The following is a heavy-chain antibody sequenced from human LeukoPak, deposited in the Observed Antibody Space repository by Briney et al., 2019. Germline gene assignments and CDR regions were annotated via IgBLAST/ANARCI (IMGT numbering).Heavy chain of an antibody. CDR2: ISGSGANR. V-gene: IGHV3-11*01. CDR3: ATLHFYAMGV. CDR1: GLRFSDQD. J-gene: IGHJ6*02. Sequence: GGSLRLSCAASGLRFSDQDMIWIRQTPGKGLEWISFISGSGANRFYADSMKGRFTISKDNTKNSLYLQMNSLRAEDTATYYCATLHFYAMGVWGQGTTVTVSS.